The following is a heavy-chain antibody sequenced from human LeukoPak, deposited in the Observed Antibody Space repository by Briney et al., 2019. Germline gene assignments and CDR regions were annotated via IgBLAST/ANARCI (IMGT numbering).Heavy chain of an antibody. CDR3: ANVLLWFGELTPPYGMDV. CDR2: ISGSGGST. J-gene: IGHJ6*02. Sequence: GGSLRLSCAASGFTFSNAWMSWVRQAPGKGLEWVSAISGSGGSTYYADSVKGRFTISRDNSKNTLYLQMNSLRAEDTAVYYCANVLLWFGELTPPYGMDVWGQGTTVTVSS. D-gene: IGHD3-10*01. CDR1: GFTFSNAW. V-gene: IGHV3-23*01.